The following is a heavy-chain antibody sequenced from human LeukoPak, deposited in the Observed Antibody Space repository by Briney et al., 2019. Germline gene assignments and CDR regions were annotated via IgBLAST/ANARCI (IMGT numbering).Heavy chain of an antibody. CDR1: GVSIKTYF. CDR3: ARRSIGKPYFDY. J-gene: IGHJ4*02. V-gene: IGHV4-4*07. D-gene: IGHD6-6*01. CDR2: IYTSGNI. Sequence: SETLSLTCTVSGVSIKTYFWSWIRQPAGKGLEWIGRIYTSGNITSNPSLKSRVSLSADSSKNQFSLRLSSVTAADTAVYYCARRSIGKPYFDYWGQGAWSPSPQ.